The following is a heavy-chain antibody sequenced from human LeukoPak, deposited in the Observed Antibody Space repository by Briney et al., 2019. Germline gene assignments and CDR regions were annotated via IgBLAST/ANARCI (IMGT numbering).Heavy chain of an antibody. CDR2: ISYDGSNK. Sequence: GGSLRLSCAASGFTFSSYWMHWVRQAPGKGLEWVAAISYDGSNKYYADSVKGRFTISRDNSKNTLYLQMNSLRAEDTAVYYCAKDRLEYYYDSSGYYFDYWGQGTLVTVSS. CDR3: AKDRLEYYYDSSGYYFDY. J-gene: IGHJ4*02. CDR1: GFTFSSYW. D-gene: IGHD3-22*01. V-gene: IGHV3-30*18.